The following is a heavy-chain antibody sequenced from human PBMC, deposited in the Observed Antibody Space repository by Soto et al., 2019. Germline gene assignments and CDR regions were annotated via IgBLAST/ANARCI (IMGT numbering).Heavy chain of an antibody. CDR1: GGSISSGGYY. J-gene: IGHJ4*02. Sequence: SETLSLTCTVSGGSISSGGYYWSWIRQHPGKGLEWIGYIYYSGSTYYNPSLRSRVTISVDTSKNQFSLKLSSVTAADTAMYYCARGTPAYTVVVPAALSSFDYWGQGTLITVSS. CDR3: ARGTPAYTVVVPAALSSFDY. V-gene: IGHV4-31*03. CDR2: IYYSGST. D-gene: IGHD2-2*01.